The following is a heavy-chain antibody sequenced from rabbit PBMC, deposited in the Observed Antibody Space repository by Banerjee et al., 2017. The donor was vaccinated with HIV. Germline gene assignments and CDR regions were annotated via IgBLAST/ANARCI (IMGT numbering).Heavy chain of an antibody. Sequence: QSLEESGGGLVQPEGSLTLTCKASGFEFSSNAVCWFRQAPGKGPEWIACIASGSSESPCYASWVIGRFTISKTSTTVTLQMTSLTAADTATYFCASCSNAYYNLNLWGPGPLVTVS. CDR2: IASGSSESP. D-gene: IGHD1-1*01. J-gene: IGHJ4*01. CDR1: GFEFSSNA. CDR3: ASCSNAYYNLNL. V-gene: IGHV1S40*01.